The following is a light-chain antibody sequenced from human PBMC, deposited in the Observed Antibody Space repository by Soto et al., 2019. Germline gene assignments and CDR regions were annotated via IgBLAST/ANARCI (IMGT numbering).Light chain of an antibody. CDR3: SSYTGSNNFVV. CDR2: EVT. V-gene: IGLV2-8*01. Sequence: QSALTQPPSASGSLGQSVTISCTGSSSDIGSYNYVSWYQQFPGKAPKLMIYEVTKRPSGVPDRFSGSKSGNTASLTVSGLQAEDEADYYCSSYTGSNNFVVFGGGTKLTVL. J-gene: IGLJ2*01. CDR1: SSDIGSYNY.